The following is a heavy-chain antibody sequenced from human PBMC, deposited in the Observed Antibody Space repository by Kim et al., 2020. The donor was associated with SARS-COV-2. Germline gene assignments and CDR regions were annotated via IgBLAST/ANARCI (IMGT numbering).Heavy chain of an antibody. CDR3: AKDRGLLWFGAPYGMDV. V-gene: IGHV3-30*18. Sequence: GGSLRLSCAASGFTFSSYGMHWVRQAPGKGLEWVAVISYDGSNKYYADSVKGRFTISRDNSKNTLYLQMNSLRAEDTAVYYCAKDRGLLWFGAPYGMDVWGQGTTVTVSS. CDR2: ISYDGSNK. D-gene: IGHD3-10*01. J-gene: IGHJ6*02. CDR1: GFTFSSYG.